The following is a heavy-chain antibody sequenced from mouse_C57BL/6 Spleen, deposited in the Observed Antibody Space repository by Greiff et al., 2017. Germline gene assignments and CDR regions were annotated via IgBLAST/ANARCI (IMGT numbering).Heavy chain of an antibody. CDR2: IDPSDSYT. D-gene: IGHD1-1*01. Sequence: VQLQQPGAELVKPGASVKLSCKASGYTFTSYWMQWVKQRPGQGLEWIGEIDPSDSYTNYNQKFKGKATLTVDTSSSTAYMQLSSLTSEDSAVYYCARRDYYGPWFAYWGQGTLVTVSA. CDR3: ARRDYYGPWFAY. V-gene: IGHV1-50*01. CDR1: GYTFTSYW. J-gene: IGHJ3*01.